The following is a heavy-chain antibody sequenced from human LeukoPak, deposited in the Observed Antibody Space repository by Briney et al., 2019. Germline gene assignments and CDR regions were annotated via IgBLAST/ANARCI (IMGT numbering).Heavy chain of an antibody. Sequence: GGSLRLSCAASGFTFSDYYMSWIRQAPGKGLEWVSYISSSGSTIYYADSVKGRFTISRDNAKNSLYLQMNSLRAEDTAVYYCAGGGYYDSSGYYRDKSFGYWGQGTLVTVSS. V-gene: IGHV3-11*01. CDR2: ISSSGSTI. D-gene: IGHD3-22*01. J-gene: IGHJ4*02. CDR3: AGGGYYDSSGYYRDKSFGY. CDR1: GFTFSDYY.